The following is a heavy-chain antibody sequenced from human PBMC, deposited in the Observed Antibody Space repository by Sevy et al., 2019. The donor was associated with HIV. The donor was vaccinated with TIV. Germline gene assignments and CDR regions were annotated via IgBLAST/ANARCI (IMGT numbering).Heavy chain of an antibody. J-gene: IGHJ4*02. V-gene: IGHV3-23*01. D-gene: IGHD2-8*01. Sequence: GGSLRLSCAASGFTFSKYSMSWVRQPPGKGLEWVSTLSFGCGEINYADSVKGRFTISRDNSKSSLFLQMNNLRPEDTAAYYCAREGCTKPHDYWGQGTLVTVSS. CDR1: GFTFSKYS. CDR2: LSFGCGEI. CDR3: AREGCTKPHDY.